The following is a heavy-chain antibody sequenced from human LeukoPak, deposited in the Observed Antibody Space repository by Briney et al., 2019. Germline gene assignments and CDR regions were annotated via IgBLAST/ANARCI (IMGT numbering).Heavy chain of an antibody. CDR1: GGSISSYY. CDR2: IYTSGST. D-gene: IGHD1-26*01. CDR3: ASGRVGATN. J-gene: IGHJ4*02. V-gene: IGHV4-4*09. Sequence: NPSETLSLTCTVSGGSISSYYWSWIRQPPGKGLEWIGYIYTSGSTNYNPSLRSRVTISVDTSKNQFSLKLSSVTAAETAVYYCASGRVGATNWGQGTLVTVSS.